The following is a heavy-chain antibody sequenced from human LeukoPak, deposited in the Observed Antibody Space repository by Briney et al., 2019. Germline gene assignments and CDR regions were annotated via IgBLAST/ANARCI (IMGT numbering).Heavy chain of an antibody. V-gene: IGHV4-4*07. D-gene: IGHD2-2*01. CDR2: IYTSGST. CDR1: GGSISSYY. CDR3: ARDTDFYCSSTSCYAWFDP. Sequence: PSETLSLTCTVSGGSISSYYWSWIRQPAGKGLEWIGRIYTSGSTNYNPSLKSRVTMSVDTSKNQFSLKLSSVTAADTAVYYCARDTDFYCSSTSCYAWFDPWGQETLVTVSS. J-gene: IGHJ5*02.